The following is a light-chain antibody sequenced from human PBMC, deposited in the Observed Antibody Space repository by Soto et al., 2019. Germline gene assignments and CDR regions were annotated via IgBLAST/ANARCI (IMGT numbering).Light chain of an antibody. V-gene: IGKV1-5*03. CDR3: QQYNSFRVT. CDR1: QTISSW. Sequence: DIQMTQSPSTLSGSVGDRVTITCRASQTISSWLAWYQQKPGKAPKLLIYKASTLKSGVPSRFSGSGSGTEFTLTISSLQPDDFATYYCQQYNSFRVTFGQGTKVDI. J-gene: IGKJ1*01. CDR2: KAS.